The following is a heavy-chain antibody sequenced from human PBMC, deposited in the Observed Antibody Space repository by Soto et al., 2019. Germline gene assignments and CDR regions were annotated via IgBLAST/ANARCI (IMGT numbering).Heavy chain of an antibody. V-gene: IGHV3-23*01. J-gene: IGHJ4*02. D-gene: IGHD3-3*01. CDR1: GFTFSSYA. Sequence: GGSLRLSCAASGFTFSSYAMSWVRQAPGKGLEWVSAISGSGGSTYYADSVKGRFTISRDNSKNTLYLQMNSLRAEDTAVYYGAKDVVLRFLEWLSNYFDYWGQGTLVTVSS. CDR3: AKDVVLRFLEWLSNYFDY. CDR2: ISGSGGST.